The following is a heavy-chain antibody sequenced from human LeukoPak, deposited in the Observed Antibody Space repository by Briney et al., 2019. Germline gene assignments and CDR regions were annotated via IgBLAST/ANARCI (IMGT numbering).Heavy chain of an antibody. Sequence: PSETLSLTCTVSGGSISSHYGSWIRQPAGKGLEWIGRIYTSGSTNYNPSLKSRVTMSVDTSKNQFSLKLSSVTAADTAVYYCARFGFPYGCDYWGQGTLVTVSS. D-gene: IGHD3-10*01. CDR2: IYTSGST. CDR1: GGSISSHY. CDR3: ARFGFPYGCDY. J-gene: IGHJ4*02. V-gene: IGHV4-4*07.